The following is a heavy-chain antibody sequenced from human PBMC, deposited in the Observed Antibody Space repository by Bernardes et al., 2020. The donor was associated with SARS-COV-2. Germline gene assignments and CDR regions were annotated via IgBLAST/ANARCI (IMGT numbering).Heavy chain of an antibody. D-gene: IGHD1-26*01. J-gene: IGHJ4*02. CDR3: ARPSSGRYWSHLDY. CDR2: ISYYGSST. Sequence: WGSLSLSCAASGFTFSSYAINWVRHAPGKGLDWVSVISYYGSSTYYADSAKGRYIITRDDSQNTLYPQMTSLGTEETAVYYCARPSSGRYWSHLDYWGQGTLVTVSS. CDR1: GFTFSSYA. V-gene: IGHV3-30-3*01.